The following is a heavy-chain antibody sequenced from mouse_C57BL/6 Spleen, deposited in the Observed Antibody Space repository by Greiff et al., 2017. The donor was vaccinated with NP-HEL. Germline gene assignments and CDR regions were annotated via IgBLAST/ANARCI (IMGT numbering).Heavy chain of an antibody. CDR3: ASSGDYYGSSPPAMDY. Sequence: EVQLQQSGPVLVKPGASVKMSCKASGYTFTDYYMNWVKQSHGKSLEWIGVINPYNGGTSYNQKFKGKATLTVDKSSSTAYMELNSLTSEDSAVYYCASSGDYYGSSPPAMDYWGQGTSVTVSS. V-gene: IGHV1-19*01. CDR1: GYTFTDYY. CDR2: INPYNGGT. D-gene: IGHD1-1*01. J-gene: IGHJ4*01.